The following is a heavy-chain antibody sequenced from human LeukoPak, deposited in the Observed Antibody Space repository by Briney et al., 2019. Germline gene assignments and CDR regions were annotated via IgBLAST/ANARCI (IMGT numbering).Heavy chain of an antibody. V-gene: IGHV3-23*01. CDR3: AKGTIAAAGTGED. Sequence: GGSLRLSCAASGFTFSTYAMSWVRRAPGKGLEWVSGISGGGGSTYYADSVKGRFTTSRDKSKNTLYLQMNSLRGEDTAVYYCAKGTIAAAGTGEDWGQGTLVTVSS. D-gene: IGHD6-13*01. CDR2: ISGGGGST. J-gene: IGHJ4*02. CDR1: GFTFSTYA.